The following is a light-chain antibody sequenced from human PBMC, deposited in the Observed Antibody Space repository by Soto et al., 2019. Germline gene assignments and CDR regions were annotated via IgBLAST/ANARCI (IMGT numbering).Light chain of an antibody. V-gene: IGKV1-5*03. CDR3: QQDTSYRT. Sequence: DIQMTQSPSTLSASVGDRVTITCRDSQSISSWLAWYQQKPGKAPKLLIYKASSIESGVPSRFTGSGAGTEFTLTISSLQPDNFATYYCQQDTSYRTFGQGTKVEIK. CDR2: KAS. J-gene: IGKJ1*01. CDR1: QSISSW.